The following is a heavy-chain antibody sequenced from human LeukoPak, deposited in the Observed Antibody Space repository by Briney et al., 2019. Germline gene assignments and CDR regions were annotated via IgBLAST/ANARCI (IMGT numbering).Heavy chain of an antibody. D-gene: IGHD3-22*01. Sequence: GGSLRLSCATSGFTFSNAWMNWVRQAPGKGLEWVGRIRSNSDGGTIDYAAPVKGRFTLSRDDSKTTLYLQMNSLQTEDTAVYYRATDFYDSTWGQGTLVTVSS. CDR1: GFTFSNAW. V-gene: IGHV3-15*07. CDR3: ATDFYDST. J-gene: IGHJ5*02. CDR2: IRSNSDGGTI.